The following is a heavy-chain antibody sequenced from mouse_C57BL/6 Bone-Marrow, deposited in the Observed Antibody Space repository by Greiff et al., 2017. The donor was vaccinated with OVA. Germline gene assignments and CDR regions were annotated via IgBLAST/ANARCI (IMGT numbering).Heavy chain of an antibody. Sequence: EVKVVESGAELVRPGASVKLSCTASGFTIKDDYMHWVKQRPEQGLEWIGWIDPENGDTEYASKFQGKATITADTSSNTAYLQLSSLTSEDTAVYYCTTYRVITTVVAPGAMDYWGRGTSVTVSS. V-gene: IGHV14-4*01. D-gene: IGHD1-1*01. J-gene: IGHJ4*01. CDR1: GFTIKDDY. CDR2: IDPENGDT. CDR3: TTYRVITTVVAPGAMDY.